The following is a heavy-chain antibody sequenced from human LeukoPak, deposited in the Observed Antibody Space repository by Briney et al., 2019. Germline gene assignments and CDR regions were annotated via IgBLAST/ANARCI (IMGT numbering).Heavy chain of an antibody. Sequence: KPSQTLSLTCAVSGGSISSGSYYWSWIRQPAGKGLEWIGRIYTSGSTNYNPSLKSRVTISVDTSKNQFSLKLSSVTAADTAVYYCARDGYCSGGSCRRPFDYWGQGTLVTVSS. CDR2: IYTSGST. D-gene: IGHD2-15*01. CDR3: ARDGYCSGGSCRRPFDY. V-gene: IGHV4-61*02. CDR1: GGSISSGSYY. J-gene: IGHJ4*02.